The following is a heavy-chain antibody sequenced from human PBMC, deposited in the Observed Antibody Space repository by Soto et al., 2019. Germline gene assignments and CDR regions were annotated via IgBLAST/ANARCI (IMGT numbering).Heavy chain of an antibody. V-gene: IGHV4-39*01. J-gene: IGHJ3*02. CDR3: ASSAAQDAFDI. Sequence: QLQLQESGPGLVKPSETLSLTCTVSGGSISSSSYYWGWIRQPPGKGLEWIGSIYYSGSTYYNPSLKSRVTISVDTSKNQFSLKLSSVTAADTAVYYCASSAAQDAFDIWGQGTMVTVSS. CDR1: GGSISSSSYY. CDR2: IYYSGST. D-gene: IGHD6-13*01.